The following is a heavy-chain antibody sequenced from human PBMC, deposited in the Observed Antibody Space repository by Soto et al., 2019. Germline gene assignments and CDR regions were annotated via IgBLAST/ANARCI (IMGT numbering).Heavy chain of an antibody. V-gene: IGHV1-18*01. CDR1: GYTFTSHG. CDR3: ARDLLYSTRSTVRFDI. J-gene: IGHJ3*02. D-gene: IGHD6-13*01. CDR2: INTYNGNT. Sequence: VQLVQSGVEVKKPGASVKVSCKASGYTFTSHGISWVRQARGQGLEWMGWINTYNGNTNYAQKVQGRVTMTTETSTSTAYMELRSLRSDDTAVYYCARDLLYSTRSTVRFDIWGQGTMLTVSS.